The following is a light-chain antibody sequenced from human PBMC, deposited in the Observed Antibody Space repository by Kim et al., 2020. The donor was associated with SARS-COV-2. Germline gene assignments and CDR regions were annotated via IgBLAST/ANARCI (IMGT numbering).Light chain of an antibody. Sequence: SPGERATLSCRASQSVSINLAWYQQKPGQAPRLLIYDASTRATGIPARFSGSGSGTEFTLTISSLQSEDFAFYHCQKYNHWSALSFGGGTKVDIK. J-gene: IGKJ4*01. CDR3: QKYNHWSALS. V-gene: IGKV3-15*01. CDR1: QSVSIN. CDR2: DAS.